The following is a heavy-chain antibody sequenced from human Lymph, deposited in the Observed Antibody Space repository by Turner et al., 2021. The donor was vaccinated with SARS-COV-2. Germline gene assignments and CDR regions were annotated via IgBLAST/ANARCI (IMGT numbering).Heavy chain of an antibody. Sequence: QVQLVQSGAEVKKPGSSVKVSCKASGGTFSSYAISWVRQAPGQGLEWMGGIILILRKATDAQKFKGRVTITADKSTSTAYMGLSSRRSEETAVCYWARVVGGFGELGYYYYYGMDVWGQGTTVTVSS. CDR3: ARVVGGFGELGYYYYYGMDV. CDR1: GGTFSSYA. J-gene: IGHJ6*02. D-gene: IGHD3-10*01. V-gene: IGHV1-69*10. CDR2: IILILRKA.